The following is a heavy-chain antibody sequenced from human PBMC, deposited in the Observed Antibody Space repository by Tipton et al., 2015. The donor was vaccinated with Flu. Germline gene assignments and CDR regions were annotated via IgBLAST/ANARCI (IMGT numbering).Heavy chain of an antibody. CDR2: INLSGST. CDR3: ARRPPYRYGSRGEAFDI. CDR1: GGSFSGYY. V-gene: IGHV4-34*01. J-gene: IGHJ3*02. Sequence: TLSLTCAVYGGSFSGYYWSWIRQPPGKGLEWIGEINLSGSTNYNPSLKSRVTISVDTSKNQFSLKLSSVTAADPAVSYCARRPPYRYGSRGEAFDIWGQGKMVTVSS. D-gene: IGHD5-18*01.